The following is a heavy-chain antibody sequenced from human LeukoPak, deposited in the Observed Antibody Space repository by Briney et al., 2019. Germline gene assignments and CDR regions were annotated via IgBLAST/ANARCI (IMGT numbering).Heavy chain of an antibody. D-gene: IGHD3-22*01. CDR1: GGTFISYA. V-gene: IGHV1-69*13. CDR2: IIPIFGTA. J-gene: IGHJ4*02. CDR3: ARVEYYYDSSGRSRGYYFDY. Sequence: ASVKVSCKASGGTFISYAISWVRQAPGQGLEWMGGIIPIFGTANYAQKFQGRVTITADESTSTAYMELSSLRSEDTAVYYCARVEYYYDSSGRSRGYYFDYWGQGTLVTVSS.